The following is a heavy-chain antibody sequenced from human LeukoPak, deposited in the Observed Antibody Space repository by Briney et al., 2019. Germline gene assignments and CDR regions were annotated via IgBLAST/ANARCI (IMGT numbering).Heavy chain of an antibody. V-gene: IGHV3-23*01. CDR1: GFTFSSYA. D-gene: IGHD6-19*01. CDR3: AKDGSGGIAVAGISRTPDY. J-gene: IGHJ4*02. Sequence: GGSLRLSCVASGFTFSSYAMSWVRQAPGKGLEWVSAISGSGGSTYYADSVKGRFTISRDNSKNTLYLQMNSLRAEDTAVYYCAKDGSGGIAVAGISRTPDYWGQGTLVTVSS. CDR2: ISGSGGST.